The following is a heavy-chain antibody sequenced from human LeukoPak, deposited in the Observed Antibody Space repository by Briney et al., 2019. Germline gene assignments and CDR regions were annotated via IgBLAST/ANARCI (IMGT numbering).Heavy chain of an antibody. D-gene: IGHD1-26*01. V-gene: IGHV3-30*18. CDR3: AKDRVGDAGYFDY. Sequence: PGGSLRLSCAASGFTFNTHAMPWVRQAPGKGLEWVAVISYDGSNKFYADAVKGRFTISRDNSMNTLYLQMNSLRAEDTAVDYCAKDRVGDAGYFDYWGQGTLVTVSS. J-gene: IGHJ4*02. CDR1: GFTFNTHA. CDR2: ISYDGSNK.